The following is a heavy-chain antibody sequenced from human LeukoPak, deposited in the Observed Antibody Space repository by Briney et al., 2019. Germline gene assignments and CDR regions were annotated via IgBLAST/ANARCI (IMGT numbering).Heavy chain of an antibody. CDR3: AKIAPWGAVTTTDGFDY. D-gene: IGHD4-17*01. V-gene: IGHV3-23*01. CDR1: GFSFRNYA. Sequence: PGASLRLSCAASGFSFRNYAMSWVRQAPGEGLEWVLSISDSGGATYYADSVKGRFTISRDNSRNTLYLQLNSLGADDTAVYYCAKIAPWGAVTTTDGFDYWGQGTLVTVSS. J-gene: IGHJ4*02. CDR2: ISDSGGAT.